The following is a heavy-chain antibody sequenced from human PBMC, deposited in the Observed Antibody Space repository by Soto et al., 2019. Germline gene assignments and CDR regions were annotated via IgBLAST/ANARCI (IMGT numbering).Heavy chain of an antibody. D-gene: IGHD6-19*01. CDR1: GFTFSSFA. J-gene: IGHJ4*02. Sequence: EVQLVEFGGGLVKPGGSLSLSCAASGFTFSSFAMSWVRQAPGKGLEWVSSITSSSTYIYYADSVKGQFTISRDNAKNSRYPQMNSLSSEDAAVYYFAGDPMGSCWFVDYGGQLTLVTVSS. V-gene: IGHV3-21*01. CDR3: AGDPMGSCWFVDY. CDR2: ITSSSTYI.